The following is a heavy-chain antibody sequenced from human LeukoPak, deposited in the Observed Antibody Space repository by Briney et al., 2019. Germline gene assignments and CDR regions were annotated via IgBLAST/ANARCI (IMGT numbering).Heavy chain of an antibody. CDR2: ISSGSSMI. V-gene: IGHV3-48*01. D-gene: IGHD6-13*01. J-gene: IGHJ6*03. CDR3: ARGEVAGHDYYYMDV. CDR1: GFTFSNYT. Sequence: GGSLRLSCVASGFTFSNYTMNWVRQTPGKGLEWVSYISSGSSMIYYADSVKGRFTISRDSAKNSLYLQMNSLRAEDTAVYYCARGEVAGHDYYYMDVWGKGATVTVSS.